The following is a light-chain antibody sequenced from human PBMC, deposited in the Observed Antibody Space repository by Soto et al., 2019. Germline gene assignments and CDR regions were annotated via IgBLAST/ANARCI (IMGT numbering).Light chain of an antibody. J-gene: IGLJ1*01. CDR2: EVS. CDR1: SSDIGGYNY. V-gene: IGLV2-14*01. Sequence: QSVLTQPASVSGSPGQSITISCTGTSSDIGGYNYVSWYQQHPGKAPKVMIYEVSNRPSRISNRFSGSKSGNTASLTISGLQAEDEADYYCSSYTVTSTYVFGSGTKLTVL. CDR3: SSYTVTSTYV.